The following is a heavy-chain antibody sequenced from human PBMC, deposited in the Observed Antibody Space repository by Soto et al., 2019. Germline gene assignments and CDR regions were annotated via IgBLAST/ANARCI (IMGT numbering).Heavy chain of an antibody. CDR1: GFTFSSYS. J-gene: IGHJ5*02. V-gene: IGHV3-21*01. Sequence: LRLSCAASGFTFSSYSMNWVRQAPGKGLEWVSSISSSSSYIYYADSVKGRFTISRDNAKNSLYLQMNSLRAEDTAVYYCARAGTTSLSSGWFDPWGQGTLVTVSS. CDR2: ISSSSSYI. D-gene: IGHD6-19*01. CDR3: ARAGTTSLSSGWFDP.